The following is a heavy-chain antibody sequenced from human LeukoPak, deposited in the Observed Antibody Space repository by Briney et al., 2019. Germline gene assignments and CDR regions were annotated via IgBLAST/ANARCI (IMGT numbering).Heavy chain of an antibody. CDR1: GFTFSSYG. CDR2: IYSGGST. CDR3: ARVYGSGYGLYYYYYMDV. D-gene: IGHD5-12*01. Sequence: GGSLRLSCAASGFTFSSYGMSWVRQAPGKGLEWVSVIYSGGSTYYADSVKGRFTISRDNSKNTLYLQMNSLRAEDTAVYYCARVYGSGYGLYYYYYMDVWGKGTTVTISS. J-gene: IGHJ6*03. V-gene: IGHV3-66*01.